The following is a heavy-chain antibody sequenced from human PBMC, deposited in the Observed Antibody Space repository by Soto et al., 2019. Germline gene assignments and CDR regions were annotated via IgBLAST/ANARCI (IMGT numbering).Heavy chain of an antibody. CDR1: GGSISSSSYY. CDR2: IYYSGST. J-gene: IGHJ5*02. Sequence: PSETLSLTCTVSGGSISSSSYYWGWIRQPPGKGLEWIGSIYYSGSTYYNPSLKSRATISVDTSKNQFSLKLSSVTAADTAVYYCAGGRILKNREMATISWFDPWGQGTLVTVSS. CDR3: AGGRILKNREMATISWFDP. D-gene: IGHD3-9*01. V-gene: IGHV4-39*01.